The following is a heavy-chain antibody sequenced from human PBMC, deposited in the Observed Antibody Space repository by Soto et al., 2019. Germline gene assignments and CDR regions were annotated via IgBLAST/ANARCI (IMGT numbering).Heavy chain of an antibody. D-gene: IGHD1-1*01. CDR1: GFTFSTYA. V-gene: IGHV3-33*06. J-gene: IGHJ4*02. Sequence: QVQLVESGGGVVQPGRSLRLSCAASGFTFSTYAMQWVRQAPGKGLEWVALIWNDGTKKYYADSVKGRFTISRDDAKNTIYLETSSLRVEHTAVYYCAKGPAHTRNDHVGPLDYWGQGTLVTVSS. CDR3: AKGPAHTRNDHVGPLDY. CDR2: IWNDGTKK.